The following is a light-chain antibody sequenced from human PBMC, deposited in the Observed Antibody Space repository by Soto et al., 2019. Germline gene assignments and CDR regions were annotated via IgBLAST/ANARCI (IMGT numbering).Light chain of an antibody. CDR3: QQRSNWPPYT. Sequence: ETVLTQSPATLSLSPGERATLSCRASQSVKTYLAWYQQKPGQAPRLLIYDASNRATGIPARFSGSGSGTDFTLTISSLEPEDFAVYYCQQRSNWPPYTFGQGTKLEIK. J-gene: IGKJ2*01. V-gene: IGKV3-11*01. CDR1: QSVKTY. CDR2: DAS.